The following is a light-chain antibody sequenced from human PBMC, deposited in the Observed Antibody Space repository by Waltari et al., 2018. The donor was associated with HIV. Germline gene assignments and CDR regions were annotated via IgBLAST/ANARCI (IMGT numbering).Light chain of an antibody. V-gene: IGKV1-27*01. CDR1: QVISNY. CDR3: QKYNSALLT. Sequence: DIQMTQSPSSLSASVGDRVTITCRASQVISNYLAWYQQKPGKVPKLLIYAASTLQSAVPSRFSGSGSGTDFTLTISSLQPEDVATYYCQKYNSALLTLGGGTKVEIK. CDR2: AAS. J-gene: IGKJ4*01.